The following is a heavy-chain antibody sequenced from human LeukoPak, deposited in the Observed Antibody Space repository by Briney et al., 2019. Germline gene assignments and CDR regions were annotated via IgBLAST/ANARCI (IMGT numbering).Heavy chain of an antibody. CDR1: GYSFTSYW. J-gene: IGHJ4*02. CDR3: ARFSHSSGWFTGYFDY. D-gene: IGHD6-19*01. CDR2: IYPGDSDT. V-gene: IGHV5-51*01. Sequence: GESLKVSCKGSGYSFTSYWIGWVRQMPGKGLEWMGIIYPGDSDTRYSPSFQGQVTISADKSISTAYLQWSSLKASDTAMYYCARFSHSSGWFTGYFDYWGQGTLVTVSS.